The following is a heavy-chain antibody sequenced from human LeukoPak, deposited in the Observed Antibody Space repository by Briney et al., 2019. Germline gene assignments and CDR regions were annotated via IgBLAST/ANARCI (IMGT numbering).Heavy chain of an antibody. J-gene: IGHJ4*02. CDR1: GGTFSIST. CDR2: SITIHGIA. V-gene: IGHV1-69*02. CDR3: ARSGAVAGALHLEY. Sequence: SSVNVSRKGSGGTFSISTISWVRQPPAQGLEWVGRSITIHGIANYSQKFQGRVTITADKSTSTVYMEPSSLTSEDTAVNYCARSGAVAGALHLEYWGQGTLVTVSS. D-gene: IGHD6-19*01.